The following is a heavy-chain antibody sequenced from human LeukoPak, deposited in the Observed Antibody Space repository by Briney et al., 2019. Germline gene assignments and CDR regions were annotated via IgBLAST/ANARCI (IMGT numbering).Heavy chain of an antibody. CDR1: GYTFTGYY. CDR3: ARDPRTFGELLAYYFDY. CDR2: INPNSGGT. Sequence: ASVKVSCKASGYTFTGYYMHWVRQAPGQGLEWMGRINPNSGGTNYAQKFQGRVTMTRDTSISTAYMELSRLRSDDTAVYYCARDPRTFGELLAYYFDYWGQGTLVTVS. D-gene: IGHD3-10*01. V-gene: IGHV1-2*06. J-gene: IGHJ4*02.